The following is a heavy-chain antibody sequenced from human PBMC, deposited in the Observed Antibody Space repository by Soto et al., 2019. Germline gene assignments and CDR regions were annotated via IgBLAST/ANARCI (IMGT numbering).Heavy chain of an antibody. J-gene: IGHJ5*02. V-gene: IGHV1-18*04. CDR1: GYTFSTFG. CDR2: MSPNNGNT. D-gene: IGHD1-1*01. CDR3: ARDPGGATGFDP. Sequence: QVQLVQSGAEVKKPGASVKVSCKASGYTFSTFGISWVRQAPGQGLEWMGWMSPNNGNTNYARKFQGRVTMTTDTSTRTAYMELRSLKSDDTAAYYCARDPGGATGFDPWGQGTLVTVSS.